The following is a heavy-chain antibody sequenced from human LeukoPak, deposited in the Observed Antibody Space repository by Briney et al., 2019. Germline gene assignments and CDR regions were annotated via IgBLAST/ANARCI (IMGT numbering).Heavy chain of an antibody. V-gene: IGHV3-48*03. CDR2: ISSSGSTI. Sequence: GGSLRLSCEASGFTFSSHEMNWFRQAPGKGLEWVSYISSSGSTIYYADSVKGRFTISRDNAKNSLYLQMNSLRAEDTAVYYCARDHLSSGSPPDYYYYYYMDVWGKGTTVTISS. CDR3: ARDHLSSGSPPDYYYYYYMDV. D-gene: IGHD6-19*01. J-gene: IGHJ6*03. CDR1: GFTFSSHE.